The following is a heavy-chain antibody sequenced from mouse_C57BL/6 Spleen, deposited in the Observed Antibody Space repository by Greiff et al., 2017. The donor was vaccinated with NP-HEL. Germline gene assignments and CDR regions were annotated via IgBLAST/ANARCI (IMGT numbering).Heavy chain of an antibody. CDR2: INPGSGGT. CDR3: ARSDPAWFAY. J-gene: IGHJ3*01. Sequence: VQLQQSGAELVRPGTSVKVSCKASGYAFTNYLIEWVKQRPGQGLEWIGVINPGSGGTNYNEKFKGKATLTADKSSSTAYMQLSSLTSEDSAVYFCARSDPAWFAYWGQGTLVTVSA. V-gene: IGHV1-54*01. CDR1: GYAFTNYL.